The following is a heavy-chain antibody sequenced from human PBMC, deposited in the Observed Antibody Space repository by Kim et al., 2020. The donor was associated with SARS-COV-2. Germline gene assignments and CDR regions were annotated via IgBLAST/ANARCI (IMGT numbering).Heavy chain of an antibody. CDR2: IGTAGDT. D-gene: IGHD3-22*01. J-gene: IGHJ3*02. V-gene: IGHV3-13*01. CDR3: ARAFSHYDSSGYIKMGDAFDI. CDR1: GFTFSSYD. Sequence: GGSLRLSCAASGFTFSSYDMHWVRQATGKGLEWVSAIGTAGDTYYPGSVKGRFTISRENAKNSLYLQMNSLRAGDTAVYYCARAFSHYDSSGYIKMGDAFDIWGQGTMVTVSS.